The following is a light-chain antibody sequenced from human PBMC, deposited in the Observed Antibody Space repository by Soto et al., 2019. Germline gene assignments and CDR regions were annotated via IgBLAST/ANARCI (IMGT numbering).Light chain of an antibody. CDR3: CSYTSSSTHV. J-gene: IGLJ1*01. CDR1: SSDVGGYNF. Sequence: QSALTQPASVSGSPGQSITISCTGTSSDVGGYNFVSWYQQHPGKVPKLMVFDVNRRPSGVSDRFSGSKSGNTASLTISGLQAEDEGDYYCCSYTSSSTHVFGSGTKLTVL. V-gene: IGLV2-14*03. CDR2: DVN.